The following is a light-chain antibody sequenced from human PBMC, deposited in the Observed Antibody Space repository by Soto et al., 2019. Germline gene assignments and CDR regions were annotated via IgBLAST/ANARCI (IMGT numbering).Light chain of an antibody. J-gene: IGLJ1*01. Sequence: QSVLTQPPSASGTRWQRVTISCSTSSSNLGDNTVNWYQHVPGTAPKLLIYSYDQRPSGVPDRFSGSKSGTSASLAISGLQSEDQAAYYCAAWDASLDGYVFGPGTKATVL. CDR2: SYD. CDR1: SSNLGDNT. CDR3: AAWDASLDGYV. V-gene: IGLV1-44*01.